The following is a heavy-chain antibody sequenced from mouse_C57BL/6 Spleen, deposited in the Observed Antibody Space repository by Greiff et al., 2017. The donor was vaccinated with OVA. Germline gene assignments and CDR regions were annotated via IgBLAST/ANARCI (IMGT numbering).Heavy chain of an antibody. Sequence: VMLVESGPGLVAPSQSLSITCTVSGFSLTSYGVHWVRQPPGKGLEWLVVIWSDGSTTYNSALKSRLSISKDNSKSQVFLKMNSLQTDDTAMYYCARHANYYGSHYAMDYWGQGTSVTVSS. V-gene: IGHV2-6-1*01. D-gene: IGHD1-1*01. CDR3: ARHANYYGSHYAMDY. CDR2: IWSDGST. CDR1: GFSLTSYG. J-gene: IGHJ4*01.